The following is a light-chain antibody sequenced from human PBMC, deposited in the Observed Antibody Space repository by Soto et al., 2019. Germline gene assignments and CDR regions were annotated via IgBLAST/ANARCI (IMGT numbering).Light chain of an antibody. CDR2: LGS. Sequence: DIVMTQSPLSLPVTPGEPASISCRSSQSLLHSNGYNYLDWYLQKPGQSPQLLIYLGSNRASGVPDRFSGSGSGPDFTLKISRVEAEDVGLYYCMQALQTWTFGQGTKVEIK. V-gene: IGKV2-28*01. CDR3: MQALQTWT. CDR1: QSLLHSNGYNY. J-gene: IGKJ1*01.